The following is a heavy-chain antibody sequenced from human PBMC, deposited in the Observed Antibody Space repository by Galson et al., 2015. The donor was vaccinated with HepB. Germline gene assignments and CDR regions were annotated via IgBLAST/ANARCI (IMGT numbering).Heavy chain of an antibody. J-gene: IGHJ4*02. CDR1: GFTFSSYS. D-gene: IGHD3-16*02. Sequence: SLRLSCAASGFTFSSYSMNWVRQAPGKGLEWVSYISSSSSTIYYADSVKGRFTISRDNAKNSLYLQMNSLRAEDTAVYYCARDSRVVAAKITFGGVIVNMGHWGQGTLVTVSS. CDR2: ISSSSSTI. V-gene: IGHV3-48*04. CDR3: ARDSRVVAAKITFGGVIVNMGH.